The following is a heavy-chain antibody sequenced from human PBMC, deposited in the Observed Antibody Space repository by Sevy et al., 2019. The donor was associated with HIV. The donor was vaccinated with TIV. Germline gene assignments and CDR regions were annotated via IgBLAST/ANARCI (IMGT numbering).Heavy chain of an antibody. CDR1: GYSISSGYY. CDR3: ARTSRFLEWLLPGGPDYGMDV. D-gene: IGHD3-3*01. Sequence: SETLSLTCTVSGYSISSGYYWGWIRQPPGKGLEWIGSIYHSGSTYYTPSLKSRVTISVDTSKNQFSLKLSSVTAAETAMYYCARTSRFLEWLLPGGPDYGMDVWGQGTTVTVSS. CDR2: IYHSGST. V-gene: IGHV4-38-2*02. J-gene: IGHJ6*02.